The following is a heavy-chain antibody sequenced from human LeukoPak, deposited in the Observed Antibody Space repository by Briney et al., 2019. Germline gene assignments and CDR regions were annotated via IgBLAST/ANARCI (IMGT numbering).Heavy chain of an antibody. V-gene: IGHV3-23*01. CDR2: ISGSGTST. Sequence: GGSLRLSCAASGFTFSSYAMSWVRQAPGKGLEWVSAISGSGTSTYYSDSVKGRFTISRDNSKNALYLQVNSLRAEDTAVYYCAKLEKLLHYYDSSGGNTDYFDYWGQGTLVTVSS. J-gene: IGHJ4*02. CDR1: GFTFSSYA. CDR3: AKLEKLLHYYDSSGGNTDYFDY. D-gene: IGHD3-22*01.